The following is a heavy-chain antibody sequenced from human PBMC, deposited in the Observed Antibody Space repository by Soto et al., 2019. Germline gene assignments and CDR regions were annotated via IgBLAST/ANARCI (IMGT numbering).Heavy chain of an antibody. CDR3: ARDRRQLVRYWFDP. V-gene: IGHV3-21*01. CDR1: GFTFSSYS. D-gene: IGHD6-6*01. J-gene: IGHJ5*02. CDR2: ISSSSSYI. Sequence: GESLKISCAASGFTFSSYSMNWVRQAPGKGLEWVSSISSSSSYIYYADSVKGRFTISRDNAKNSLYLQMNSLRAEDTAVYYCARDRRQLVRYWFDPWGQGTLVTVSS.